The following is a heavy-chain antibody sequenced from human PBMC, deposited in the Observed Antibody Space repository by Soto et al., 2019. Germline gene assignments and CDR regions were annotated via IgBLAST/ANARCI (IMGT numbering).Heavy chain of an antibody. J-gene: IGHJ6*01. CDR3: ARAIVSRATAARRFYYYGMDV. CDR1: GGTFSSYA. D-gene: IGHD6-6*01. Sequence: SVKVACKAPGGTFSSYAIIWVRHAPGQGLEGTGGIIPIFGTANYAQKFQGRVTITADESTSTAYMELSSLRSEDTAVYYCARAIVSRATAARRFYYYGMDVWGQGPTVTVFS. V-gene: IGHV1-69*13. CDR2: IIPIFGTA.